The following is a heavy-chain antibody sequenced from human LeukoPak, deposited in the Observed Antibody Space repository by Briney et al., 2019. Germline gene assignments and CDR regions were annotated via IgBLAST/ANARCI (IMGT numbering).Heavy chain of an antibody. V-gene: IGHV3-48*01. Sequence: GGSLRLSCAASGFTFSSYSLNWVRQAPGKGLEGVSYISGDSRVIKYADSVKGRFTISRDNAQNSLYLQMNSLRVEDTAVYYCATNRWFGEPDYWGQGTLVTVSS. D-gene: IGHD3-10*01. CDR1: GFTFSSYS. CDR2: ISGDSRVI. CDR3: ATNRWFGEPDY. J-gene: IGHJ4*02.